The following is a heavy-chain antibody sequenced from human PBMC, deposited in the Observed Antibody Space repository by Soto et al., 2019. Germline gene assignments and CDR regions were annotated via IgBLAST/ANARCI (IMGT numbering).Heavy chain of an antibody. CDR1: GGSISGYF. J-gene: IGHJ5*02. CDR2: IYYSGST. Sequence: SETLSLTCTVSGGSISGYFWSWIRQPPGKGLEWLGYIYYSGSTNYNPPLKSRVNISVDTSKNQFSLKLSSVTAADTAVYYCARGLRYFDWLSSGQGTLVT. V-gene: IGHV4-59*01. CDR3: ARGLRYFDWLS. D-gene: IGHD3-9*01.